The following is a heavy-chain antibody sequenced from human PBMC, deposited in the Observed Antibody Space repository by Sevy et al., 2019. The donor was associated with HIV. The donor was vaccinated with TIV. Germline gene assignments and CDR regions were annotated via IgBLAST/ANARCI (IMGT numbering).Heavy chain of an antibody. D-gene: IGHD3-22*01. J-gene: IGHJ6*02. CDR1: GFTFSTYA. Sequence: GESLKISCAASGFTFSTYAMSWVRQAPGKGLEWVSVISGSGGDTYHADSVKGRFTISRDNSKNTLYLQMNSLRAEDTAVYYCAKDAYYYDSSGYSMSQWFYGLDVWGQGTTVTVSS. CDR3: AKDAYYYDSSGYSMSQWFYGLDV. CDR2: ISGSGGDT. V-gene: IGHV3-23*01.